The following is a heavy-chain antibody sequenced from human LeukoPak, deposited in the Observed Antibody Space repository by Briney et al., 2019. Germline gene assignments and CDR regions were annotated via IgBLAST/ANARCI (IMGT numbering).Heavy chain of an antibody. D-gene: IGHD6-13*01. CDR3: AKSFGPVIAAAGTGAD. CDR2: ISGSGDAT. J-gene: IGHJ4*02. V-gene: IGHV3-23*01. Sequence: GGSLRLSCAASKFNFAMSWVRQTADKRLEWVSAISGSGDATFYTDSVKGRFTISRDNSKNTLYLQMNSLRAEDTAVYYCAKSFGPVIAAAGTGADWGQGTLVTVSS. CDR1: KFNFA.